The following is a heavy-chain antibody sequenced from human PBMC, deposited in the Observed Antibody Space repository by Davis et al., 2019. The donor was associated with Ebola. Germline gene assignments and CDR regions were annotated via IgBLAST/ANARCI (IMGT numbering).Heavy chain of an antibody. V-gene: IGHV4-39*07. J-gene: IGHJ4*02. CDR2: INHSGST. CDR3: ARGSPRWLHQMPHFDY. Sequence: PSETLSLTCTVSGGSISSGGYYWSWIRQPPGKGLEWIGEINHSGSTNYNPSLKSRVTISIDTSKNQFSLKLSSVTAADTDVYYCARGSPRWLHQMPHFDYWGQGTLVTVSS. D-gene: IGHD5-24*01. CDR1: GGSISSGGYY.